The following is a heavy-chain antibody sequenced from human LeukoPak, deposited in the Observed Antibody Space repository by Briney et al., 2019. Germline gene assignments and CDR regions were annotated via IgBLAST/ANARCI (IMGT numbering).Heavy chain of an antibody. V-gene: IGHV3-11*01. CDR3: ARDPNIVVVPAAPLADYYMDV. CDR1: EFTFTDYY. J-gene: IGHJ6*03. D-gene: IGHD2-2*01. Sequence: GGSLRLSCAASEFTFTDYYMSWIRQAPGKGLEWLSYISISGSTIYYADSVKGRFTISRDNAKNSLYLQMNGLRAEDTAVYYCARDPNIVVVPAAPLADYYMDVWGKGTTVTVSS. CDR2: ISISGSTI.